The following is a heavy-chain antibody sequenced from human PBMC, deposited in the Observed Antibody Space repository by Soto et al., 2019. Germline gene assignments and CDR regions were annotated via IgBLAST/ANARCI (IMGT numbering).Heavy chain of an antibody. CDR2: IYYSGRT. CDR1: GGSISSGGYY. Sequence: QVQLQESGPGLVKPSQTLSLTCTVSGGSISSGGYYWSWIRQHPGKGLEWIGYIYYSGRTYYNPSLKSRVTISVDPSKNQFSLKLSSVTAADTAVYYCARDISCGGSCHYFDYWGQGTLVTVSS. V-gene: IGHV4-31*03. D-gene: IGHD2-15*01. CDR3: ARDISCGGSCHYFDY. J-gene: IGHJ4*02.